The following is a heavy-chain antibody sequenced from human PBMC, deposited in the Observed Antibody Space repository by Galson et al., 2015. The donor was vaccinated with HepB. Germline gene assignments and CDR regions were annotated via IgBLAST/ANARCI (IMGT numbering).Heavy chain of an antibody. CDR1: GFTFSSYA. D-gene: IGHD3-10*01. CDR2: ISGSGGST. J-gene: IGHJ4*02. V-gene: IGHV3-23*01. CDR3: AKVAGDYYYGSGSWDALDY. Sequence: SLRLSCAASGFTFSSYAMSWVRQAPGKGLEWVSAISGSGGSTYYADSVKGRFTISRDNSKNTLYLQMNSLRAEDTAVYYCAKVAGDYYYGSGSWDALDYWGQGTLVTVSS.